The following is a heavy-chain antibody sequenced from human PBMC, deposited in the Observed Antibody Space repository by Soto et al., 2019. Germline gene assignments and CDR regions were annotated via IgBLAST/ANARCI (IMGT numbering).Heavy chain of an antibody. CDR2: IKSKTDGGTT. CDR1: GFTFSNAW. CDR3: TASGLERAYYYYYMDV. V-gene: IGHV3-15*01. Sequence: GGSLRLSCAASGFTFSNAWMSWVRQAPGKGLEWVGRIKSKTDGGTTDYAAPVKGRFTISRDDSKNTLYLQMNSLKTEDTAVYYCTASGLERAYYYYYMDVWGKGPTVSVSS. J-gene: IGHJ6*03. D-gene: IGHD1-1*01.